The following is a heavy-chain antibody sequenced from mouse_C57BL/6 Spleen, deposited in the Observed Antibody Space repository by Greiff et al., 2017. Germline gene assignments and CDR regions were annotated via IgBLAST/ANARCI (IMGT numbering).Heavy chain of an antibody. D-gene: IGHD2-3*01. CDR3: ARSNDDEGGYAMDY. Sequence: QVQLQQPGAELVKPGASVKMSCKASGYTFTSYWITWVKQRPGQGLEWIGDIYPGSGSTNYNEKFKSKATLTVDTSSSTAYMQLSSLTSEDSAVYYCARSNDDEGGYAMDYWGQGTSVTVSS. J-gene: IGHJ4*01. V-gene: IGHV1-55*01. CDR2: IYPGSGST. CDR1: GYTFTSYW.